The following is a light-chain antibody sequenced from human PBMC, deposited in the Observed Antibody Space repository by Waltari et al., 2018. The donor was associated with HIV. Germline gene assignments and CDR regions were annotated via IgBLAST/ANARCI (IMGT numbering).Light chain of an antibody. CDR3: QQYYSTPYT. J-gene: IGKJ2*01. CDR1: HSVLYSSNNKSY. CDR2: WAS. Sequence: DIVMTQSPDSLPVSMCERATINCKSIHSVLYSSNNKSYLTWYQQKPGQPPKLLIYWASTRESGVPDRFSGSGSGTDFTLTISSLQAEDVAVYYCQQYYSTPYTFGQGTKLEIK. V-gene: IGKV4-1*01.